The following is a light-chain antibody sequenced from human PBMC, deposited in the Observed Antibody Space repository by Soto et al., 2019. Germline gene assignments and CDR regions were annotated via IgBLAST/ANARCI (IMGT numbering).Light chain of an antibody. Sequence: EIVLTQSPGTLSLSPGERATLSCRASQSVSSSYLAWYQQKPGQAPRILIYGASSRATGIPDRFSGSGSGTDFTLAISRLEPEDFAVSYCQQYDSSSITFGQGTRLEIK. CDR2: GAS. J-gene: IGKJ5*01. CDR3: QQYDSSSIT. CDR1: QSVSSSY. V-gene: IGKV3-20*01.